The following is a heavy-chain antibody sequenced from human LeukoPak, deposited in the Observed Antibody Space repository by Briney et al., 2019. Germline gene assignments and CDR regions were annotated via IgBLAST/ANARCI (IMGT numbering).Heavy chain of an antibody. D-gene: IGHD2-2*01. CDR1: GYTFTGYY. V-gene: IGHV1-2*02. CDR2: INPNSGGT. J-gene: IGHJ5*02. CDR3: ARGDIVVVPAARNWFDA. Sequence: ASVTVSCMASGYTFTGYYMHWVRQAPGKGLEWMGWINPNSGGTNYAQNFQGRVTMNRDTSNRTAYMELSRLRCDDTAVYYCARGDIVVVPAARNWFDAGGQGTLVTVSS.